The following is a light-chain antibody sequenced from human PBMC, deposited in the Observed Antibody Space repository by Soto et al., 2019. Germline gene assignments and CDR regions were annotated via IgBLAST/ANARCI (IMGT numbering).Light chain of an antibody. V-gene: IGLV2-14*01. J-gene: IGLJ3*02. CDR3: AAWDDSLSGWV. Sequence: QSALTQPASVSGSPGQSITISCTGTSSDVGSYNYVSWYQQHPGKAPKLMIYEVSDRPSGISSRFSGSKSGTSGSLAISGLRSEDEADYYCAAWDDSLSGWVFGGGTKLTVL. CDR1: SSDVGSYNY. CDR2: EVS.